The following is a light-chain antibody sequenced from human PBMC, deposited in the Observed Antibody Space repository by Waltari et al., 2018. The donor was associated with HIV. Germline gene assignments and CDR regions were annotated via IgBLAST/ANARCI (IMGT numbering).Light chain of an antibody. J-gene: IGLJ3*02. CDR2: QVS. CDR1: AAVIGGSNS. CDR3: SSYMDYGTLV. V-gene: IGLV2-14*01. Sequence: QSDLTQPASVSGSPGQSVTISCTGTAAVIGGSNSVSWYKPHPGKAPQLIIFQVSNRPTGISSRFSGSKSGNTASLTISGLQTEDEADFYCSSYMDYGTLVFGGGTKLTVL.